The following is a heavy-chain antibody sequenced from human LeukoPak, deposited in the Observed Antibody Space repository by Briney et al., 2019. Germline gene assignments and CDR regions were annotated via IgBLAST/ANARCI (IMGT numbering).Heavy chain of an antibody. J-gene: IGHJ4*02. V-gene: IGHV4-39*01. CDR3: ARRIVGVIDAFDY. CDR1: GGSISSPISY. CDR2: VLHSGAT. Sequence: PSETLSLTCTVSGGSISSPISYWGWIRQPPGKGLEWIATVLHSGATFYSPSLEGRLTISIATSTNQFSLKMTSMTAADTAVYYCARRIVGVIDAFDYWGQGALVTVSS. D-gene: IGHD1-26*01.